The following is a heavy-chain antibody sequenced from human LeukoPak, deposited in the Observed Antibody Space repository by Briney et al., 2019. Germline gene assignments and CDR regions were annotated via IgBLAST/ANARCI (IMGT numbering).Heavy chain of an antibody. Sequence: GGSLRLSCAASGFTFSSYGMHWVRQAPGKGLEWVAVISYDGSNKYYADSVKGRFTISRDNSKNTLYLQMNSLRAEDTAVYYCAKDLLSLGYGDYSNAFDIWGQGTMVTVSS. D-gene: IGHD4-17*01. CDR2: ISYDGSNK. J-gene: IGHJ3*02. CDR3: AKDLLSLGYGDYSNAFDI. V-gene: IGHV3-30*18. CDR1: GFTFSSYG.